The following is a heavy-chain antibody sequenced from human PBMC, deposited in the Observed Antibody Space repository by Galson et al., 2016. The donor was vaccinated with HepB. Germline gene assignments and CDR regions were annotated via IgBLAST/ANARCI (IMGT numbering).Heavy chain of an antibody. CDR1: EFTFSSYW. D-gene: IGHD2-21*02. V-gene: IGHV3-7*02. J-gene: IGHJ6*01. Sequence: SLRLSCAASEFTFSSYWMSWIRQAPGKGLEWVANIKQDGSDKYYVDSVKGRFTISRDNTKNSLFLEMNSLRAEDTAVYHCNRKCDALDVWGQGTTVTVSS. CDR3: NRKCDALDV. CDR2: IKQDGSDK.